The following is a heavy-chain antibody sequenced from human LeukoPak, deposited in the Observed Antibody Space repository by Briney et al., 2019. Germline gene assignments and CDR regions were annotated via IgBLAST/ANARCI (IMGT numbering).Heavy chain of an antibody. D-gene: IGHD6-13*01. CDR2: LNPSGGII. CDR1: GNIFATYH. V-gene: IGHV1-46*01. CDR3: ARKDIAAAASRSDYYYYGMDV. J-gene: IGHJ6*02. Sequence: ASVKVSCKAGGNIFATYHIHWVRQAPGHGLEWIGILNPSGGIIVYAQKFVGRVALTRDTSTSTLYMELSSLKFDDTAVYYCARKDIAAAASRSDYYYYGMDVWGQGTTVTVSS.